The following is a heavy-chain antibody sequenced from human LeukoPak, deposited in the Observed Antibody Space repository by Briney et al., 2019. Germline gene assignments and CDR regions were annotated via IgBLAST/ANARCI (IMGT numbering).Heavy chain of an antibody. CDR3: ARGAELGDYVSVDY. CDR2: ISSSGSTI. V-gene: IGHV3-11*01. Sequence: GGSLRLSCAASGFTFSDYYMSWVRQAPGKGLEWVSYISSSGSTIYYADSVKGRFTISRDNAKNSLYLQMNSLRAEDTAVYYCARGAELGDYVSVDYWGQGTLVTVSS. J-gene: IGHJ4*02. D-gene: IGHD3-16*01. CDR1: GFTFSDYY.